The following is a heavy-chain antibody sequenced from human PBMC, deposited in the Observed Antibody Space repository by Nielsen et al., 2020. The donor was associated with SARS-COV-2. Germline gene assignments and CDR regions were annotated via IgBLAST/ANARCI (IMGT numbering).Heavy chain of an antibody. CDR2: ISSSSSCT. D-gene: IGHD1-26*01. J-gene: IGHJ4*02. V-gene: IGHV3-11*05. Sequence: GESLKISCAASGFTFSDYYMSWIRQAPGKGLEWVSYISSSSSCTNYADSVKGRFTISRDNAKNSLYLQMNSLRAEDTAVYYCAREGGSTWDYYFDYWGQGTLVTVSS. CDR3: AREGGSTWDYYFDY. CDR1: GFTFSDYY.